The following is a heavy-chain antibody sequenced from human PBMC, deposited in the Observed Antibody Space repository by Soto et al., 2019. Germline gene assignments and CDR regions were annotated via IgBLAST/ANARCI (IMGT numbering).Heavy chain of an antibody. CDR1: GYSFTSYW. CDR2: IYPGDSDT. Sequence: PGESLKISCKGSGYSFTSYWIGWVRQMPGKGLEWMGIIYPGDSDTRYSPSFQGQVTISADKSISTAYLQWSSLKASDTDIYYCARSSSGWQTARYYYYGMDVCGKGTTVTVSS. CDR3: ARSSSGWQTARYYYYGMDV. D-gene: IGHD6-19*01. V-gene: IGHV5-51*01. J-gene: IGHJ6*04.